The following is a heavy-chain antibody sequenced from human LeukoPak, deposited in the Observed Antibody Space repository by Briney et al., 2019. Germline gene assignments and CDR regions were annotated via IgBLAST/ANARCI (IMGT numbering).Heavy chain of an antibody. CDR3: ARGRVDYYGSGSYYSGGKYYYYMDV. D-gene: IGHD3-10*01. J-gene: IGHJ6*03. CDR2: INHSGST. V-gene: IGHV4-34*01. Sequence: SETLSLTCAVYGGSFSGYYWSWIRQPPGKGLEWIGEINHSGSTNYNPSLKSRVTISVDTSKNQFSLKLSSVTAADPAVYYCARGRVDYYGSGSYYSGGKYYYYMDVWGKGTTVTVSS. CDR1: GGSFSGYY.